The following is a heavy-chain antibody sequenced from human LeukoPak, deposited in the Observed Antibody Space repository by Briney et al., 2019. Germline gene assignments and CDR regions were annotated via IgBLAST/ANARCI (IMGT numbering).Heavy chain of an antibody. Sequence: SEALSLTCGVSGYSISRGYCWAWIRQPPGKGLEWIGTIYHTGSTYYNPSLESRVTISVDTSKNEFSLNLNSVTAADTAVYYCARAGRIITSGIDYWGQGALVTVSS. CDR1: GYSISRGYC. CDR2: IYHTGST. J-gene: IGHJ4*02. D-gene: IGHD3-10*01. CDR3: ARAGRIITSGIDY. V-gene: IGHV4-38-2*01.